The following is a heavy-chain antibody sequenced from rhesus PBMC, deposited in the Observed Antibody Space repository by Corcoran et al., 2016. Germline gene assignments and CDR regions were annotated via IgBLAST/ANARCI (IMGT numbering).Heavy chain of an antibody. CDR3: ARVRAAAKDY. Sequence: QVTLKESGPALVKPTQTLTLTCTFSGFSISTSGPGVGWIRQPPGKALEWLANIYWNDKKYYSTSLKSRLTIYKETSKNKVVLTRTNMDPVDTAIYYCARVRAAAKDYWGQGVLVTVSS. CDR1: GFSISTSGPG. CDR2: IYWNDKK. V-gene: IGHV2-95*01. D-gene: IGHD6-43*01. J-gene: IGHJ4*01.